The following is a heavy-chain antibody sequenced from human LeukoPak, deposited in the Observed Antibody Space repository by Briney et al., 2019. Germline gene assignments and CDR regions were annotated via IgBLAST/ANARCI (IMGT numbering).Heavy chain of an antibody. Sequence: PGGSLRLSCVASGFIVNDHAMHWVRLTPGKGLEWVAGVFWNGVDKGYADSVKGRFTIFRDNAKNSMYLQMNSLTIEDTALYYCSKDISAGGLDVWGPRTPVTVSS. CDR1: GFIVNDHA. CDR2: VFWNGVDK. CDR3: SKDISAGGLDV. J-gene: IGHJ6*02. D-gene: IGHD3-16*02. V-gene: IGHV3-9*01.